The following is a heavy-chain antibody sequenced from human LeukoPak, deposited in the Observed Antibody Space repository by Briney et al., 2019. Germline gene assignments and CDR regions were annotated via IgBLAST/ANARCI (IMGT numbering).Heavy chain of an antibody. D-gene: IGHD5-24*01. CDR2: IYSGGST. CDR3: ARARRDGYNSVGFQH. V-gene: IGHV3-53*01. Sequence: HPGGTLRLSCAASGFTVSSNYMSWVRQAPGKGLEWVSVIYSGGSTYHADSAKGRFTISRDNSKNTLYLQMNSLRAEDTAVCYCARARRDGYNSVGFQHWGQGTLVTVSS. CDR1: GFTVSSNY. J-gene: IGHJ1*01.